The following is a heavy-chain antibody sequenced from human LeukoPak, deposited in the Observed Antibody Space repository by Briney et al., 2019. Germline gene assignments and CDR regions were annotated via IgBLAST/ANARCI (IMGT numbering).Heavy chain of an antibody. CDR1: GGSISSGSYY. CDR3: ARDVKSSVYGDWFDP. J-gene: IGHJ5*02. V-gene: IGHV4-61*01. Sequence: SETLSLTCTVSGGSISSGSYYWSWVRQPTGKGLEGLGYIYYSGSTNDNPSRKRRVTISVEKYKNQFSLKQRSVTAADGALYYCARDVKSSVYGDWFDPWGQGTLVTVSS. CDR2: IYYSGST. D-gene: IGHD3-22*01.